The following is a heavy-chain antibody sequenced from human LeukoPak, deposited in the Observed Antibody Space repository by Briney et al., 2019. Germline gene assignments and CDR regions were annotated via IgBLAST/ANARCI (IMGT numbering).Heavy chain of an antibody. CDR2: VYSSGGT. J-gene: IGHJ5*02. Sequence: SETLSLTCTVSGGSISGYYWGWIRQSPGKGLEWIGYVYSSGGTNYNPSLKSRVSISVDMPKNQLSLEPNSVTTADTAMYYCARHRGCTGGTCYRHFDPWGQGTLVTVSS. V-gene: IGHV4-59*08. D-gene: IGHD2-15*01. CDR3: ARHRGCTGGTCYRHFDP. CDR1: GGSISGYY.